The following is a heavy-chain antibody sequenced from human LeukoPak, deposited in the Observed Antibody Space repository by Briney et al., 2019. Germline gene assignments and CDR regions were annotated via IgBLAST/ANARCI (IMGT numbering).Heavy chain of an antibody. CDR3: AREVRRDSSAYYYVYAFEV. CDR2: ISSGGRYI. Sequence: GGSLRLSCAASGFALSTYSIHWVRQGQGKGLEWVSSISSGGRYIYYAYSVRGLFTVSGDYAKTSLFLKMNSLRAEDTAVYYCAREVRRDSSAYYYVYAFEVWGQGTMVTVSS. D-gene: IGHD3-22*01. V-gene: IGHV3-21*01. J-gene: IGHJ3*01. CDR1: GFALSTYS.